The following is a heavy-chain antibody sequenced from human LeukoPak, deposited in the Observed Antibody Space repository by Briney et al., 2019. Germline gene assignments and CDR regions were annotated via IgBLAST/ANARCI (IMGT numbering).Heavy chain of an antibody. V-gene: IGHV1-24*01. Sequence: ASVKVSCKVSGYTLTELSMHWVRQAPGKGLEWMGGFDPEDGETIYAQKFQGRVTMTEDTSTDTAYMELSSLRSEDTAVYYCATFGIVVVPAALDAFDIWGQGTMVTVSS. CDR1: GYTLTELS. CDR2: FDPEDGET. D-gene: IGHD2-2*01. CDR3: ATFGIVVVPAALDAFDI. J-gene: IGHJ3*02.